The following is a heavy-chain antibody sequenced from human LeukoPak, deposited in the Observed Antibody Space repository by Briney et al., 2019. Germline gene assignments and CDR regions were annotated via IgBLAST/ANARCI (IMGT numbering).Heavy chain of an antibody. CDR3: ARGQVYDSSGYYYVGEYFDY. Sequence: PSETLSLTCTVSGGSLSSYYWSWIRQPAGKGLEWIGRIYTSGNTKYNPSLKSRATMSVDTSKNQFSLKLSSVTAADTAVYYCARGQVYDSSGYYYVGEYFDYWGQGTLVTVSS. V-gene: IGHV4-4*07. J-gene: IGHJ4*02. CDR1: GGSLSSYY. CDR2: IYTSGNT. D-gene: IGHD3-22*01.